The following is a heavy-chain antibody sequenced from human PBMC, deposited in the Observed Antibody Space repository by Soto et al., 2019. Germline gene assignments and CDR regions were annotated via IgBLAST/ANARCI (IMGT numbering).Heavy chain of an antibody. CDR1: GASISSSNW. Sequence: KPSETLSLTCAVSGASISSSNWWSWVRQPPGKGLEWIGEIYHSGSTNYNPYIKSRNTKKIDKSKNKIYLKMNSVTAADTVVYYCASSGDYGLYYNYYGMDVWGQGTTVTVSS. CDR2: IYHSGST. D-gene: IGHD2-21*02. J-gene: IGHJ6*02. CDR3: ASSGDYGLYYNYYGMDV. V-gene: IGHV4-4*02.